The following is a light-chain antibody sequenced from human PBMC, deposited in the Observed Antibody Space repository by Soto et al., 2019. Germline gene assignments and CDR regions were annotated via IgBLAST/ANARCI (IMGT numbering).Light chain of an antibody. CDR2: DAS. CDR3: QQRSNWPPDKYT. J-gene: IGKJ2*01. Sequence: EIVLTQSPATLSLSPGERATLSCRASQSVSSYLAWYQQKPGQAPRLLIYDASNRATSIPARFSGSGSGTDFTLTISSLEPEDFAVYYCQQRSNWPPDKYTFGQGTKLEI. V-gene: IGKV3-11*01. CDR1: QSVSSY.